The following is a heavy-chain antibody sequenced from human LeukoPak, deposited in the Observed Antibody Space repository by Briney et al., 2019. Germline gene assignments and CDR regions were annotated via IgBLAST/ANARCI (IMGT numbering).Heavy chain of an antibody. CDR1: GDSITSRSYY. Sequence: SETLSLTCTVSGDSITSRSYYWGWIRQAPGKGLEWIASIHYSGTTYYKPSLKSRVTISVDTSKNQFSLRLSSVTAADTAVYYCARDQRLYSGYDFWFDPWGQGTLVKVSS. V-gene: IGHV4-39*07. J-gene: IGHJ5*02. D-gene: IGHD5-12*01. CDR2: IHYSGTT. CDR3: ARDQRLYSGYDFWFDP.